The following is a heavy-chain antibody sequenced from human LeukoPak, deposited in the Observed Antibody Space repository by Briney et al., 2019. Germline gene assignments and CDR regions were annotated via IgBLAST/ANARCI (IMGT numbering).Heavy chain of an antibody. J-gene: IGHJ4*02. V-gene: IGHV4-59*01. CDR2: IYYSGST. CDR3: ARDLSSSGWRHFDY. CDR1: GGSISGYY. D-gene: IGHD6-19*01. Sequence: SETLSLTCTVSGGSISGYYWSWIRQPPGKGLEWIGYIYYSGSTNYNPSLKSRVTISVDTSENQFSLKLSSVTAADTAVYYCARDLSSSGWRHFDYWGQGTLVTVS.